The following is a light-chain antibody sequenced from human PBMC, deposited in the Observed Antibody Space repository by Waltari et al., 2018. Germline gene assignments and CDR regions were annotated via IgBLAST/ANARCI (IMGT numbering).Light chain of an antibody. J-gene: IGLJ3*02. CDR3: QSYDVNNPDWV. V-gene: IGLV6-57*04. Sequence: NFMLTQPHSVSESPGKTVTISCTRSSGRMASNYVQSHQQRPGRAPTTVIYEYNRTPSGVPDRFSGSIDSSSNSASLTISGLKTEDEADYYCQSYDVNNPDWVFGGGTKLTVL. CDR1: SGRMASNY. CDR2: EYN.